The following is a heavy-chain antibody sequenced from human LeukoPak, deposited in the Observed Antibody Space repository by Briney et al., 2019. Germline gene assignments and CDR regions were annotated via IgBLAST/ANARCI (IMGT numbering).Heavy chain of an antibody. CDR3: ARHERDVSLDHAFDI. D-gene: IGHD5-24*01. CDR1: DGSISSYY. CDR2: IYYSGST. V-gene: IGHV4-59*08. J-gene: IGHJ3*02. Sequence: SETLSLTCTISDGSISSYYWSWIRQPPGKGLEWIGYIYYSGSTSYNPSLKSRVTILVDTSKNQFSLKLRSVTAADTTVYYCARHERDVSLDHAFDIWGQGTMVTVSS.